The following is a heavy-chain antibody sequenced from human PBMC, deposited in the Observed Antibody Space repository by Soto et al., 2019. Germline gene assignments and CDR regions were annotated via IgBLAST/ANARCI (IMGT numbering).Heavy chain of an antibody. CDR3: AKDSLSYYYDSSGHYYFDY. Sequence: GGSLRLSCAASGFTFSSYGMHWVRQAPGKGLEWVAVISYDGSNKYYADSVKGRFNISRDNSKNTLYLQMNSLRAEDTAVYYCAKDSLSYYYDSSGHYYFDYWGQGTLVTVSS. J-gene: IGHJ4*02. D-gene: IGHD3-22*01. V-gene: IGHV3-30*18. CDR1: GFTFSSYG. CDR2: ISYDGSNK.